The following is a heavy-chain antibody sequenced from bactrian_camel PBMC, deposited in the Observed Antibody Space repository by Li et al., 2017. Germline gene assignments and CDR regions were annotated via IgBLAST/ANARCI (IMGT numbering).Heavy chain of an antibody. V-gene: IGHV3S55*01. CDR2: ISLTGKQ. J-gene: IGHJ4*01. CDR1: GWTFADSD. Sequence: HVQLVESGGGSVQAGGSLRLSCTASGWTFADSDMGWYRHSPGNECELVSEISLTGKQWYSNSVKGRFTISRDNSKNTLYLQMNSLKPEDTAMYYCAADPVGRYDCSSGSWSYNYWGQGTQVTVS. D-gene: IGHD3*01. CDR3: AADPVGRYDCSSGSWSYNY.